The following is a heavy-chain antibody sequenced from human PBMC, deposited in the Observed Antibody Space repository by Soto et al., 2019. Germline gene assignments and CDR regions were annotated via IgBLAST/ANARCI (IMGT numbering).Heavy chain of an antibody. CDR3: ASRHYYYGMDV. J-gene: IGHJ6*02. V-gene: IGHV5-51*01. CDR1: GYSFTSYL. Sequence: GAALKVSCKGSGYSFTSYLIGVGRQRTGTGLEGMGLIYPGDSDPRYSPSFRGPVPISADKSISTAYLQWSSVKASDTAMYYCASRHYYYGMDVWGQGTTVTVSS. CDR2: IYPGDSDP.